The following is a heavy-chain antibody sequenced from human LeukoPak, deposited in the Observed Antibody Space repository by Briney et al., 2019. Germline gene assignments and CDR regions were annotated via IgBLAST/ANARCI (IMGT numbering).Heavy chain of an antibody. V-gene: IGHV1-69*05. CDR2: IIPIFGTA. J-gene: IGHJ4*02. D-gene: IGHD3-22*01. Sequence: SVKVSCKASGGTFSSYAISWVRQAPGQGLEWMGRIIPIFGTANYAQKFQGRVTITTDESTSTAYMELSSLRSEDTAVYYCARTYYYDSSGYYPFDYWGQGTLVTASS. CDR3: ARTYYYDSSGYYPFDY. CDR1: GGTFSSYA.